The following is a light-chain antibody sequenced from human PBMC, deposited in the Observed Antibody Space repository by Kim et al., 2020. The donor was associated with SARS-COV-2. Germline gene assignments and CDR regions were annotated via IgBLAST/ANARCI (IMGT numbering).Light chain of an antibody. CDR1: SLRSYY. V-gene: IGLV3-19*01. CDR2: GKN. CDR3: NSRDTNDNVV. Sequence: SSELTQDPAVSVALGQTVRITCQGDSLRSYYATWYQQKPGQAPILVIYGKNNRPSGIPDRFSGSSSGNTASLTITGTQAGDEADYYCNSRDTNDNVVFGGATKLTVL. J-gene: IGLJ2*01.